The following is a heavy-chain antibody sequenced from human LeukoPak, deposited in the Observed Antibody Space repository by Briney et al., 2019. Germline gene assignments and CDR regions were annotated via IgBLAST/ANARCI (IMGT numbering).Heavy chain of an antibody. CDR1: GYTFTGYY. J-gene: IGHJ4*02. V-gene: IGHV1-2*02. CDR3: ARSYGSGSYYVLRSLGDY. CDR2: INPNSGGT. D-gene: IGHD3-10*01. Sequence: GASVKVSCKASGYTFTGYYMHWVRQAPGQGLEWMGWINPNSGGTNYAQKFQGRVTVTRDTSISTAYMELTRLRSDDTTVYYCARSYGSGSYYVLRSLGDYWGQGTLVTVSS.